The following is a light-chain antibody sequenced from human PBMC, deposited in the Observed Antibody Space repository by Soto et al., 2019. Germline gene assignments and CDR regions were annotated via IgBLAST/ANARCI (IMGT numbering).Light chain of an antibody. J-gene: IGKJ5*01. V-gene: IGKV3-20*01. CDR2: GVS. Sequence: DIVLTQSPGTLSLSPGERATLSCRASQNVNSNFFAWYQQKAGQAPRLLIYGVSSRATGIPDRFSGSGADTDFTLTISGLEPDDFAVYYCQQHGTSPITFGQGTRLEIK. CDR3: QQHGTSPIT. CDR1: QNVNSNF.